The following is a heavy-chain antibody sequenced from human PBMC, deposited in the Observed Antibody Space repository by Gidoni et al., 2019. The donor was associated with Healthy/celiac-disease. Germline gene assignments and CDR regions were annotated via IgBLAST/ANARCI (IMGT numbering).Heavy chain of an antibody. D-gene: IGHD2-15*01. J-gene: IGHJ3*02. V-gene: IGHV3-30*18. CDR1: GLTFSSYG. Sequence: QVQLVESGGGVVQPGRSLRLSCAASGLTFSSYGMHWVRQAPGKGLEWVAVISYDGSNKYYADSVKGRFTISRDNSKNTLYLQMNSLRAEDTAVYYCAKGWSYLPAFDIWGQGTMVTVSS. CDR3: AKGWSYLPAFDI. CDR2: ISYDGSNK.